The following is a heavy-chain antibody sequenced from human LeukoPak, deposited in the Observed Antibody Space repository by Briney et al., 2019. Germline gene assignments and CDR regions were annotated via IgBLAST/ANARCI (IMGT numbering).Heavy chain of an antibody. V-gene: IGHV1-8*03. CDR2: MNPKSGDT. CDR1: GYIFIDYE. Sequence: GASVKVSCKASGYIFIDYEINWVRQATGQGLEWMGWMNPKSGDTGYEQKFQGRVTITRDSSISTVYMELSSLRSEDTALYYCARGRYMDGWGKGTTVTVSS. CDR3: ARGRYMDG. J-gene: IGHJ6*03.